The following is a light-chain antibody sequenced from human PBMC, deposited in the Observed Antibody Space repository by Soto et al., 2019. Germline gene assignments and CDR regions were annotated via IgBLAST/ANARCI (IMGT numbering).Light chain of an antibody. J-gene: IGKJ4*01. CDR3: KQDNNWHAAT. Sequence: EIVMTQSPATLSVSPGERATLSCRASQSVSSNLAWYQQKPGQAPRLLIYGASTRATGIPARFSGSGSGTEFTLTIGNMQSEDFAVYYCKQDNNWHAATFGGGTKV. CDR1: QSVSSN. CDR2: GAS. V-gene: IGKV3-15*01.